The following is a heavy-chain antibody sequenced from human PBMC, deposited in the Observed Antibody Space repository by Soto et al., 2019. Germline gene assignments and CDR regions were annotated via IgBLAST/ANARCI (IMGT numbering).Heavy chain of an antibody. Sequence: PSETLSLTCTVSGDSISSDYWSWIRQPPGKGLEWIGYIYYTGSTNYNPSLKSRVTISVDTSKNHFTLILSSVTAADTAVYYCARGRHWLDYWGPGFLVTVSS. CDR2: IYYTGST. V-gene: IGHV4-59*01. D-gene: IGHD6-19*01. J-gene: IGHJ4*02. CDR3: ARGRHWLDY. CDR1: GDSISSDY.